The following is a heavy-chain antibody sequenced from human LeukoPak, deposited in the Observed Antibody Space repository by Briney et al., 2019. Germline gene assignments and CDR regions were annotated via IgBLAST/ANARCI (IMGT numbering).Heavy chain of an antibody. CDR2: ISGSGGST. J-gene: IGHJ1*01. Sequence: GGSLRLSCAASGFTFSSYAMSWVRQASGKGLEWVSAISGSGGSTYYADSVKGRFTISRDNSKNTLYLQMNSLRAEDTAVYYCANFFRWYSSSWYQYFQHWSQGTLVTVSS. V-gene: IGHV3-23*01. CDR1: GFTFSSYA. D-gene: IGHD6-13*01. CDR3: ANFFRWYSSSWYQYFQH.